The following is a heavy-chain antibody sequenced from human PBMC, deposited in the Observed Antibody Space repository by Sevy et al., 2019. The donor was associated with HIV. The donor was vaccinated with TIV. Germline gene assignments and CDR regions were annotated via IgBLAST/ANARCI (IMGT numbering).Heavy chain of an antibody. D-gene: IGHD1-26*01. CDR2: LSGSGGST. V-gene: IGHV3-23*01. CDR3: AKDRVWELGDAFDI. CDR1: GFTFSSYA. Sequence: GGSLRLSCVASGFTFSSYAMNWVRQAPGKGLEWVSGLSGSGGSTKYADSVKGRFTISRDNSKNTLYLQMNSLRAEDTAVYYCAKDRVWELGDAFDIWGQGTMVT. J-gene: IGHJ3*02.